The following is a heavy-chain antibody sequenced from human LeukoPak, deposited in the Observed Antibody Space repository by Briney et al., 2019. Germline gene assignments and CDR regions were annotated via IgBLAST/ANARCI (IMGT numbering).Heavy chain of an antibody. CDR3: TTDRWEDGY. Sequence: GGSLRLSCAASGFSFSNAWMSWVRQAPGKGLEWVGRVRSKTDGGTTDYAAPVKGRLTISRDDSKNTLYLKMNSLKTEDTAVYYCTTDRWEDGYWGQGTLVIVSS. V-gene: IGHV3-15*01. CDR1: GFSFSNAW. D-gene: IGHD1-26*01. J-gene: IGHJ4*02. CDR2: VRSKTDGGTT.